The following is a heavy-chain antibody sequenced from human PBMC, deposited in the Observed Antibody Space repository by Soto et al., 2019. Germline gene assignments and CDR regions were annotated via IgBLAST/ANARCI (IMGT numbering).Heavy chain of an antibody. D-gene: IGHD2-15*01. Sequence: SETLSLTCTVSGGSVSSGSYYWSWIRQPPGKGLEWIGYIYYSGSTNYNPSLKSRVTISVDTSKNQFSLKLSSVTAADTAVYYCARDYCSGGSCYVDYWGQGTLVTVSS. V-gene: IGHV4-61*01. CDR2: IYYSGST. CDR1: GGSVSSGSYY. J-gene: IGHJ4*02. CDR3: ARDYCSGGSCYVDY.